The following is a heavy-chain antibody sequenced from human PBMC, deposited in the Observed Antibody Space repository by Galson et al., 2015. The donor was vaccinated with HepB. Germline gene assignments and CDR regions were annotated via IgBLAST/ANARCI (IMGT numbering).Heavy chain of an antibody. J-gene: IGHJ4*02. V-gene: IGHV3-30-3*01. D-gene: IGHD4-17*01. CDR1: GFTFSSYA. CDR2: ISYDGSNK. CDR3: ARHTATTSLDH. Sequence: SLRLSCAASGFTFSSYAKHWVRQAPGKGLEWVAVISYDGSNKYYADSVKGRFTISRDDSKNTLYVDMNSLRVEDTAVYYCARHTATTSLDHWGQGTPVTVSS.